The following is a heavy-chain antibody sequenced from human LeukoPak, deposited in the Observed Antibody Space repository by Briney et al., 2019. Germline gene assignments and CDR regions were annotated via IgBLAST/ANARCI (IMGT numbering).Heavy chain of an antibody. CDR2: MNPNSGNT. D-gene: IGHD1-14*01. CDR1: GXTXTSYD. Sequence: ASVKVSXXAXGXTXTSYDINWVRQATGQGLEWMGWMNPNSGNTGYAQKFQGRVTMTRNTSISTAYMELSSLRSEDTAIYYCARGPGSPDRYMDVWGKGTTVTVSS. J-gene: IGHJ6*03. V-gene: IGHV1-8*01. CDR3: ARGPGSPDRYMDV.